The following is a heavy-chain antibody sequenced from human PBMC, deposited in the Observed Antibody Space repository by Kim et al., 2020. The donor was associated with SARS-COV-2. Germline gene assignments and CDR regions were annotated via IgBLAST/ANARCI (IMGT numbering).Heavy chain of an antibody. CDR1: GGSFSGYY. D-gene: IGHD3-22*01. CDR2: INHSGST. Sequence: SETLSLTCAVYGGSFSGYYWSWIRQPPGKGLEWIGEINHSGSTNYNPSLKSRVTISVDTSKNQFSLKLSSVTAADTAVYYCARGLYYYDSSGYYNYWGQGTLVTVSS. V-gene: IGHV4-34*01. CDR3: ARGLYYYDSSGYYNY. J-gene: IGHJ4*02.